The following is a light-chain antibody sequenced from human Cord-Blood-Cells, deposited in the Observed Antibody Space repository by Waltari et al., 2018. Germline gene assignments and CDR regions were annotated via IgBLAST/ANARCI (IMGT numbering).Light chain of an antibody. Sequence: QSALTQPASVSGSPGQSITISCTGTSSDVGGYNYVSWYQQHPGKAPKLMLIDVSNRPSGVSNRFSGSKSGNTASLTISGLQAEDEADYYCSSYTSSSTVVFGGGTKLTVL. CDR3: SSYTSSSTVV. J-gene: IGLJ2*01. V-gene: IGLV2-14*01. CDR1: SSDVGGYNY. CDR2: DVS.